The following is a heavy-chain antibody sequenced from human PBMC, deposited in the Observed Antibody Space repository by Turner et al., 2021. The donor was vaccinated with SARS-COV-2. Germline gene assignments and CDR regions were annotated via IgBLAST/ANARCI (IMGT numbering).Heavy chain of an antibody. CDR1: RCTFSSYT. CDR2: IIPILGRA. Sequence: QVQLVQSGAAVKKPGSSVKVSCKDSRCTFSSYTISWVRQAPGQGHEWMGRIIPILGRANYAQNFQGRVTITADKSTSTAYMELSSLRSEDTAVYYCATRVYDILTGLELGYFDYWGQGTLVTVSS. D-gene: IGHD3-9*01. J-gene: IGHJ4*02. CDR3: ATRVYDILTGLELGYFDY. V-gene: IGHV1-69*02.